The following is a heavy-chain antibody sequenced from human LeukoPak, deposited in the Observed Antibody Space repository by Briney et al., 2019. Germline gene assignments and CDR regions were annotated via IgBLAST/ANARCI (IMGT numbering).Heavy chain of an antibody. CDR1: GFTFSSYA. D-gene: IGHD6-19*01. J-gene: IGHJ4*02. CDR3: ARDRRGRIAVAGDPFDY. V-gene: IGHV3-30-3*01. CDR2: ISYDGSNK. Sequence: PGGSLGLSCAASGFTFSSYAMHWVRQAPGKGLEWVAVISYDGSNKYYADSVKGRFTISRDNSKNTLYLQMNSLRAEDTAVYYCARDRRGRIAVAGDPFDYWGQGTLVTVSS.